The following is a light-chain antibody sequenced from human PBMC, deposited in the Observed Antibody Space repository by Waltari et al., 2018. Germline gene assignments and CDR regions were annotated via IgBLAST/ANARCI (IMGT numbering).Light chain of an antibody. CDR1: QSVLYSYNSNNY. Sequence: TQPPSVSGSPGQSVTINCKSSQSVLYSYNSNNYLAWYQPKPAQPPKLLLYWASTRASGAPDRFSGSGSGTDFTLTISSLQAEDVAVYYCHQYYTTPRTFGQGTKVEIK. J-gene: IGKJ1*01. V-gene: IGKV4-1*01. CDR3: HQYYTTPRT. CDR2: WAS.